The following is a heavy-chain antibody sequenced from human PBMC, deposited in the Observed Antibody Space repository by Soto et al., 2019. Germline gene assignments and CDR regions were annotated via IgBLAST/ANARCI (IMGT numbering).Heavy chain of an antibody. J-gene: IGHJ4*02. Sequence: SETLSLTCTVSGGSITTGGYYWSWIRQLPGKGLEWIGHRYYSESTYYNPSLKSRVSISLDTSKNQFSLKLSFVTAADTAMYYCARARCSGGSCYSWSLDYWGQGTPVTVSS. CDR1: GGSITTGGYY. V-gene: IGHV4-31*03. CDR2: RYYSEST. CDR3: ARARCSGGSCYSWSLDY. D-gene: IGHD2-15*01.